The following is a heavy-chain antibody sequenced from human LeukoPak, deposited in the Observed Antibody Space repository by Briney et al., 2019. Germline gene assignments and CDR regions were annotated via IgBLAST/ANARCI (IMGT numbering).Heavy chain of an antibody. CDR3: TRDMWGHDAFDI. Sequence: GGSLRLSCAASGFTFSSYAMSWVRQAPGKGLEWVSYISSSGSAIYYADSVKGRFTVSRDNAKNSLYLQMNSLRAEDTAVYYCTRDMWGHDAFDIWGQGTMVTVSS. CDR1: GFTFSSYA. D-gene: IGHD1-26*01. CDR2: ISSSGSAI. J-gene: IGHJ3*02. V-gene: IGHV3-48*04.